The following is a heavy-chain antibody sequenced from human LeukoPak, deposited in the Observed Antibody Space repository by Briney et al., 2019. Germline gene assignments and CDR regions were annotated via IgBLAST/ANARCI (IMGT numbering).Heavy chain of an antibody. CDR3: ARGFAYYYGSGSYYSNRPNWFDP. V-gene: IGHV1-8*01. D-gene: IGHD3-10*01. CDR1: RYTFTSYD. Sequence: ASVKVPCRASRYTFTSYDINWVRQATGQGLEWMGWMNPNSGNTGYAQKFQGRVTMTRNTSISTAYMELSSLRSEDTAVYYCARGFAYYYGSGSYYSNRPNWFDPWGQGTLVTVSS. J-gene: IGHJ5*02. CDR2: MNPNSGNT.